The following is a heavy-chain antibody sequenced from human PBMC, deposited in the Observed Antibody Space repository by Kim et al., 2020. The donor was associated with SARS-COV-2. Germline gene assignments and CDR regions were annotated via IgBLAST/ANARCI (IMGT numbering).Heavy chain of an antibody. CDR3: ARRES. CDR2: IYYSGST. Sequence: IYYSGSTYYNPSLKSRVTISVDTSKNQFSLKLSSVTAADTAVYYCARRESWGQGTLVTVSS. V-gene: IGHV4-39*01. J-gene: IGHJ5*02.